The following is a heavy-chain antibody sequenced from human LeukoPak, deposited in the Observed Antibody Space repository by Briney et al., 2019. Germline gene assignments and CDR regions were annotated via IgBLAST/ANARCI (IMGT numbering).Heavy chain of an antibody. CDR2: FDPEDGET. D-gene: IGHD3-9*01. Sequence: ASVKVSCKVSGYTLTELSMHWVRQAPGKGLEWMGGFDPEDGETIYAQKFQGRVTMTEDTSTDTAYMELSSLRSEDTAVYYCATYYDILTGPSHFDLWGRGTLVTVS. CDR3: ATYYDILTGPSHFDL. V-gene: IGHV1-24*01. J-gene: IGHJ2*01. CDR1: GYTLTELS.